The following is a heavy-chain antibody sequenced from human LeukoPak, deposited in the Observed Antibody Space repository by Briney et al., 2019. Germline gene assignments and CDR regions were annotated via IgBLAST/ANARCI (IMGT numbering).Heavy chain of an antibody. CDR3: AREATGNEGFDP. CDR2: IYYSGST. Sequence: SETLSLTCTVSGGSISSSSYYWGWIRQPPGKGLEWIGSIYYSGSTYYNPSLKSRVTISVDTSNNQFSLKLSSVTAADTAVYYCAREATGNEGFDPWGQGTLVTVSS. CDR1: GGSISSSSYY. V-gene: IGHV4-39*07. J-gene: IGHJ5*02. D-gene: IGHD1-14*01.